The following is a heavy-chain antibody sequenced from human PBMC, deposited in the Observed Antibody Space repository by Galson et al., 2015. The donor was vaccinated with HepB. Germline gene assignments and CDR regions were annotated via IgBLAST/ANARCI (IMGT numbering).Heavy chain of an antibody. CDR3: ARGLGGYTSNWLVSYYDMDA. CDR2: IGGAGFS. CDR1: GFTSSIFD. V-gene: IGHV3-13*04. J-gene: IGHJ6*02. D-gene: IGHD5-12*01. Sequence: SLRLSCAASGFTSSIFDMHRARPAPGKGLERVSGIGGAGFSYYAGSVKGRFTISRDNAKNSLFLHMNSLRPGDTAVYYCARGLGGYTSNWLVSYYDMDAWGQGTSVRVSS.